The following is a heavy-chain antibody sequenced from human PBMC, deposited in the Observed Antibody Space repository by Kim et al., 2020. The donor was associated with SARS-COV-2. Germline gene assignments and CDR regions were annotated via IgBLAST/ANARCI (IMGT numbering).Heavy chain of an antibody. CDR2: IYHSGST. D-gene: IGHD2-2*01. CDR3: ARGVVPAARTSRGAYYFDY. J-gene: IGHJ4*02. CDR1: GGSISSGGYS. V-gene: IGHV4-30-2*01. Sequence: SETLSLTCAVSGGSISSGGYSWSWIRQPPGKGLEWIGYIYHSGSTYYNPSLKSRVTISVDRSKNQFSLKLSSVTAADTAVYYCARGVVPAARTSRGAYYFDYWGQGTLVTVSS.